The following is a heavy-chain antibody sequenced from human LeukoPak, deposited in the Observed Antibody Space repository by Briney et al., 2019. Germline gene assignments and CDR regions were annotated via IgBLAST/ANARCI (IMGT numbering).Heavy chain of an antibody. CDR3: ARDSAGLT. CDR1: GFTFSSYW. J-gene: IGHJ5*02. CDR2: IHPDGSTT. V-gene: IGHV3-74*01. Sequence: GGSLRLSCAASGFTFSSYWMHWVRQTPGKGLMWVSRIHPDGSTTDYADSVKGRFTISRDNAKNTLYLQMNSLRVEDTAVYYCARDSAGLTWGQGTLVTVSS. D-gene: IGHD6-19*01.